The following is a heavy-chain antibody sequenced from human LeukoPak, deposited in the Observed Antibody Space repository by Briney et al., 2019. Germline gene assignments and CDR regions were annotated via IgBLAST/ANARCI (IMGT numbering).Heavy chain of an antibody. V-gene: IGHV3-74*01. CDR3: VRGGGSCCRFNAFDI. J-gene: IGHJ3*02. CDR2: IISDGTST. CDR1: GFTFSSNW. D-gene: IGHD2-15*01. Sequence: PGGSLRLSCAASGFTFSSNWMHWVRQGPGKGLVWVSRIISDGTSTTYADSVKGRFTISRDNAKNSLYLQMNNLRAEDTAVYYCVRGGGSCCRFNAFDIWGQGTMVTVSS.